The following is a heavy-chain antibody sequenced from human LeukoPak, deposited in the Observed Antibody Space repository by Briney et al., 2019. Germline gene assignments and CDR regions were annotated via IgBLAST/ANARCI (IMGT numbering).Heavy chain of an antibody. CDR1: GFTFSSYG. CDR2: IWYDGSNK. D-gene: IGHD2-21*02. CDR3: ARGSSNCGGDCLDN. J-gene: IGHJ4*02. V-gene: IGHV3-33*01. Sequence: GGSLRLSCAASGFTFSSYGMHWVRQAPGKGLEWVAVIWYDGSNKYYADSVKGRFTISRDNSKNTLYLQMNSPRAEDTAVCYCARGSSNCGGDCLDNWGQGTLVTVSS.